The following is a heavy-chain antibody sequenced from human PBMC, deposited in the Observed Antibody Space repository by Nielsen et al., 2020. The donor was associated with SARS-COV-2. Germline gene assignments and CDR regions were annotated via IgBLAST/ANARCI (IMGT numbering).Heavy chain of an antibody. V-gene: IGHV3-21*01. J-gene: IGHJ4*02. Sequence: GESLKISCAASGFTFSSYSMNWVRQAPGKGLEWVSSISSSSSYIYYADSVKGRFTISRDNAKNSLYLQMNSLRAEDTAVYYCARDLEHSSSCDYWGQGTLVTVSS. CDR2: ISSSSSYI. CDR1: GFTFSSYS. CDR3: ARDLEHSSSCDY. D-gene: IGHD6-13*01.